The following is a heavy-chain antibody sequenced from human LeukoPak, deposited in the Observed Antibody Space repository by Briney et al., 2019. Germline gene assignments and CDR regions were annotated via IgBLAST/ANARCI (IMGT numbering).Heavy chain of an antibody. CDR1: VFPFSTYA. D-gene: IGHD4-17*01. V-gene: IGHV3-23*01. CDR2: IRGSDGST. J-gene: IGHJ4*02. Sequence: GGSLRLSCAASVFPFSTYAMSWVRQAPGKGLEWVSSIRGSDGSTYYADFVKGRFAISRDNSKNTLYLQMNSLRAEDTAVYYCAKDVYGDYGGLDYWGQGTLVTVSS. CDR3: AKDVYGDYGGLDY.